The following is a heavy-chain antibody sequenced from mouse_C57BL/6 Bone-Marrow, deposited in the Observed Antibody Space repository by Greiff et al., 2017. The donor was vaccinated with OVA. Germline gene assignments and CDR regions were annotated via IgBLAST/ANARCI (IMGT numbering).Heavy chain of an antibody. Sequence: QVHVKQPGAELVKPGASVKLSCKASGYTFTSYWMHWVKQRPGQGLEWIGMIHPNSGSTNYNEKFNSKATLTVDKSSSTAYMQLSSLTSEDSAVYYCARWILRGGFAYWGQGTLVTVSA. CDR2: IHPNSGST. V-gene: IGHV1-64*01. CDR3: ARWILRGGFAY. J-gene: IGHJ3*01. D-gene: IGHD1-1*01. CDR1: GYTFTSYW.